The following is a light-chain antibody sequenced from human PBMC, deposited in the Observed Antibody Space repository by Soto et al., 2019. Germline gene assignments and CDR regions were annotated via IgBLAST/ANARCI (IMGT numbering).Light chain of an antibody. CDR1: QSVTTY. J-gene: IGKJ1*01. CDR3: QQRTNWPPWT. V-gene: IGKV3-11*01. Sequence: EIVLTQSPGTLSLSPGERATLSCRASQSVTTYLAWYQQKPGQAPRLLIYDASNRAAGIPARFSGSGSVTDFTLTISSLEPEYFAVYYCQQRTNWPPWTFGQGTKVDIK. CDR2: DAS.